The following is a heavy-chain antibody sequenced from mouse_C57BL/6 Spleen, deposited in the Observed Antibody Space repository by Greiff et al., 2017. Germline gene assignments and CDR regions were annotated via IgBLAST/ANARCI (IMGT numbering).Heavy chain of an antibody. CDR2: IHPNSGST. CDR1: GYTFTSYW. Sequence: QVQLQQPGAELVKPGASVKLSCKASGYTFTSYWMHWVKQRPGQGLEWIGMIHPNSGSTNYNEKFKSKATLTVDKSSSTAYMQLSSLTSEDSAVYYCARSYYEYDDYAMDYWGQGTSVTVSS. D-gene: IGHD2-4*01. J-gene: IGHJ4*01. CDR3: ARSYYEYDDYAMDY. V-gene: IGHV1-64*01.